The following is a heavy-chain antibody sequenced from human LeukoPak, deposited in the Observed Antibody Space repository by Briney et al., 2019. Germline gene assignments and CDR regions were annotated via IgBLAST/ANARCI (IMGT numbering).Heavy chain of an antibody. Sequence: GGSLRLSCAASGFTFDDYAMHWVRQAPGKGLEWVSGIGWNSGSIGYADSVKGRFTISRDNAKNSLYLQMNSLRAEDTALYYCAKDIGANIVVVPAATRGSWDYYYMDVWGKGTTVTISS. V-gene: IGHV3-9*01. CDR1: GFTFDDYA. J-gene: IGHJ6*03. CDR3: AKDIGANIVVVPAATRGSWDYYYMDV. CDR2: IGWNSGSI. D-gene: IGHD2-2*01.